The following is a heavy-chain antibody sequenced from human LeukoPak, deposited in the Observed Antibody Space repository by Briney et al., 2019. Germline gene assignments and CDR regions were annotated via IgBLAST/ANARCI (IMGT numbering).Heavy chain of an antibody. Sequence: PSETLPLTCTVSGGSVSSGSYYWSWIRQPPGKGLEWIGYIYYSGSTNYNPSLKSRVTISVDTSKNQFSLKLSSVTAADTAVYYCARAGAKYYYDSSGYYSTAFDIWGQGTMVTVSS. J-gene: IGHJ3*02. CDR3: ARAGAKYYYDSSGYYSTAFDI. D-gene: IGHD3-22*01. V-gene: IGHV4-61*01. CDR1: GGSVSSGSYY. CDR2: IYYSGST.